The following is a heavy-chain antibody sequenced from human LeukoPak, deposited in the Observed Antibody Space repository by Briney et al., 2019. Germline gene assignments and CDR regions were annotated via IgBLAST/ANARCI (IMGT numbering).Heavy chain of an antibody. Sequence: ASVKVSCKTSGYTFTTYYIHWVRQAPGQGCEWMGVINTNGGGTAYVEKFQGRVTMTKDTSTSAVYMQLNSLRSEDMAVYYCARDPSGSWQRFDYWGQGTLVTVSS. V-gene: IGHV1-46*01. D-gene: IGHD1-26*01. CDR2: INTNGGGT. CDR3: ARDPSGSWQRFDY. CDR1: GYTFTTYY. J-gene: IGHJ4*02.